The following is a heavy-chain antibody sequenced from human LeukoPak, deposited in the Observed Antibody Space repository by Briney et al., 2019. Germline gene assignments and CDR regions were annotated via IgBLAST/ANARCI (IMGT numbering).Heavy chain of an antibody. Sequence: PGGSLRLSCAASGFTFSGYAMSWVRQAPGKGLEWVSAISGSGGSTYYADSVKGRFTISRDNSKNTLYLQMNSLRAEDTAVYYCAKDCRGAYYYDSSGYCFDYWGQGTLVTVSS. CDR2: ISGSGGST. CDR1: GFTFSGYA. J-gene: IGHJ4*02. CDR3: AKDCRGAYYYDSSGYCFDY. D-gene: IGHD3-22*01. V-gene: IGHV3-23*01.